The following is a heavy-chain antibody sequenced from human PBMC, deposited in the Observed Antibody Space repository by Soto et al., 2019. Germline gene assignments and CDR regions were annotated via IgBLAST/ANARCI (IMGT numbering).Heavy chain of an antibody. J-gene: IGHJ4*02. CDR1: GFTFSSYE. Sequence: PGGSLRLSCAASGFTFSSYEMNWVRQAPGKGLEWVSYISSSGSTIYYADSVKGRFTISRDNAKNSLYLQVNSLRAEDTAVFYCGRGGSDSPMAPGYWGQGTLVTVSS. D-gene: IGHD5-18*01. CDR2: ISSSGSTI. V-gene: IGHV3-48*03. CDR3: GRGGSDSPMAPGY.